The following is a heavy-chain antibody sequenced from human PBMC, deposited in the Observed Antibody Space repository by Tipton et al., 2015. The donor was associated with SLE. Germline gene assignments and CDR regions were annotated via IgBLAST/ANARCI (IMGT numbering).Heavy chain of an antibody. CDR3: SGPPSGV. J-gene: IGHJ3*01. CDR1: GFTFSSCE. CDR2: ISSSGSTI. Sequence: SLRLSCAASGFTFSSCELTWVRQAPAPGLEWVSYISSSGSTIYYADSVKSRFTISRDNAKNSLYLQMNSLGAEDTAVYYCSGPPSGVGGQGTMVAVSA. D-gene: IGHD1-26*01. V-gene: IGHV3-48*03.